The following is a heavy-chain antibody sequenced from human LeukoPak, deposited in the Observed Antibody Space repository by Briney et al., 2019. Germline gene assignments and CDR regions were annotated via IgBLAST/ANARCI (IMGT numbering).Heavy chain of an antibody. V-gene: IGHV3-74*01. D-gene: IGHD5-12*01. CDR2: INGDGRST. J-gene: IGHJ4*02. Sequence: GGSLRLSCSASAFTFSSYWMHWVRQVPGKGLVWVSRINGDGRSTSYADSVKGRFTISRDNAKNTLYLQMNSLRVDDTAVYYCTREVPTTYWGQGTLVTVSS. CDR3: TREVPTTY. CDR1: AFTFSSYW.